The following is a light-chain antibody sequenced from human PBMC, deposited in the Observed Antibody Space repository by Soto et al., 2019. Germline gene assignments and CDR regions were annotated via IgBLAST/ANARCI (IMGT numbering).Light chain of an antibody. J-gene: IGKJ1*01. Sequence: EIVMTQSPATLSLSPGERATLSCRASQSVSSNLAWYQRKPGQAPRLLIHGASTRATGIADRFSGSGSGTDFTLTISRLEPEDFAAYYCQLYGTSPKTFGQGTKVDIK. V-gene: IGKV3-20*01. CDR3: QLYGTSPKT. CDR2: GAS. CDR1: QSVSSN.